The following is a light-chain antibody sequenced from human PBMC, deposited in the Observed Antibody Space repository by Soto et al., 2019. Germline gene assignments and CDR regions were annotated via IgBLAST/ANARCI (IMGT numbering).Light chain of an antibody. V-gene: IGLV3-21*04. CDR3: QVWDTDSDHVV. CDR2: YDT. J-gene: IGLJ2*01. Sequence: SYELTQPPSLSVAPGKTATITCGGNNLEDKSGHWYQQKLGRAPVLVIYYDTDRASGIPERFSGSNSGNTATLIISRVEAGDEADYYCQVWDTDSDHVVFGGGTKLTVL. CDR1: NLEDKS.